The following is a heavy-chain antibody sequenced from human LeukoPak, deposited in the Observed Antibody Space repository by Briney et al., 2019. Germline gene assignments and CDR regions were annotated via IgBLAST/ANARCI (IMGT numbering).Heavy chain of an antibody. CDR3: ARGTMFPYYFDY. J-gene: IGHJ4*02. V-gene: IGHV1-2*02. CDR1: GYTLTGYY. CDR2: INPNSGGT. Sequence: ASVKVSCKASGYTLTGYYMHWVRQAPGQGLEWMGWINPNSGGTNYAQKFQGRVTITADESTSTAYMELSSLRSEDTAVYYCARGTMFPYYFDYWGQGTLVTVSS. D-gene: IGHD3-10*02.